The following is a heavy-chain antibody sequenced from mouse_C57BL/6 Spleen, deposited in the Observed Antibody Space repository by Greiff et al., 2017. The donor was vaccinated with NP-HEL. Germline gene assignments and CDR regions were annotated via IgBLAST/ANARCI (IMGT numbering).Heavy chain of an antibody. D-gene: IGHD1-1*01. CDR3: ARWTTTDY. CDR2: INPNNGGT. CDR1: GYTFTDYY. V-gene: IGHV1-26*01. J-gene: IGHJ2*01. Sequence: EVQLQQSGPELVKPGASVKISCKASGYTFTDYYMNWVKQSHGKSLEWIGDINPNNGGTSYNQKFKGKATLTVDKSSSTAYMELRSLTSEDSAVYYCARWTTTDYWGQGTTLTVSS.